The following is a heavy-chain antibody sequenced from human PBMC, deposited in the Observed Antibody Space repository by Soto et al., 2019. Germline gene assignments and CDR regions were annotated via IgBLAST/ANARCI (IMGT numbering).Heavy chain of an antibody. CDR1: GYTFTSYG. D-gene: IGHD4-4*01. J-gene: IGHJ5*02. CDR2: ISAYNGNT. CDR3: ARVPGYSNYFGTHDNWLDP. Sequence: GASVKVSCKASGYTFTSYGISWVRQAPGQGLEWMGWISAYNGNTNYAQKLQGRVTMTTDTSTSTAYMELRSLRSDDTAVYYCARVPGYSNYFGTHDNWLDPWGQGTLVTVSS. V-gene: IGHV1-18*01.